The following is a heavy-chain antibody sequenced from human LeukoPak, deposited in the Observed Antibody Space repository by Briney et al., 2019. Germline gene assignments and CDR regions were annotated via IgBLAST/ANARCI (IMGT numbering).Heavy chain of an antibody. CDR2: ISSSGSTI. D-gene: IGHD2-8*01. V-gene: IGHV3-48*03. J-gene: IGHJ4*02. CDR1: GFTFSSYE. CDR3: ARDRGCTNGVCYGAFDY. Sequence: GGSLRLSCAASGFTFSSYEMNWVRQAPGKGLEWVSYISSSGSTIYYADSVKGRFTISRDNAKNTLYLQMNSLRAEGTAVYYCARDRGCTNGVCYGAFDYWGQGTLVTVSS.